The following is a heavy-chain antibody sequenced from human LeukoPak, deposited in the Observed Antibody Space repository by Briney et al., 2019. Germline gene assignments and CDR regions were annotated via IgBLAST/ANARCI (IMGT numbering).Heavy chain of an antibody. CDR3: ARVDIVVVPSTTFDC. D-gene: IGHD2-2*01. CDR2: IYYSGNT. J-gene: IGHJ4*02. Sequence: SETLSLTCTVSGGSISSSTYYWGWIRQPPGKGLEWIGNIYYSGNTYYNPSLKSRVTISVDTSKNQFSLRLSSVTAADTAVYYCARVDIVVVPSTTFDCWGQGTLVTVSS. CDR1: GGSISSSTYY. V-gene: IGHV4-39*01.